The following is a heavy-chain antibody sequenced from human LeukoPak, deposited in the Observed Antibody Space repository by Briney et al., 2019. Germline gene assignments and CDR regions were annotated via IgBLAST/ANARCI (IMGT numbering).Heavy chain of an antibody. J-gene: IGHJ4*02. CDR2: ISNDGSNK. Sequence: GGSLRLSCAASGFTFSSYGMQWFRQAPDKGLEWVAAISNDGSNKYYADSVKGRFTMSRDNSKNTLYLQMNSLRAEDTAVYYCAKVDIVATIDAGRLVDYWGQGTLVTVSS. CDR3: AKVDIVATIDAGRLVDY. CDR1: GFTFSSYG. D-gene: IGHD5-12*01. V-gene: IGHV3-30*18.